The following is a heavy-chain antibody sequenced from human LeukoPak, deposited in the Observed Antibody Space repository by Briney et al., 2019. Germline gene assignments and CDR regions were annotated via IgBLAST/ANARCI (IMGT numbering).Heavy chain of an antibody. CDR1: GGSISSSSYY. CDR2: IYYSGST. V-gene: IGHV4-39*07. CDR3: ARVGGWYFQH. Sequence: SPSETLSLTCTVSGGSISSSSYYWGWIRQPPGKGPGWIGSIYYSGSTYYNPSLKSRVTISVDTSKNQFSLKLSSVTAADTAVYYCARVGGWYFQHWGQGTLVTVSS. J-gene: IGHJ1*01. D-gene: IGHD3-3*01.